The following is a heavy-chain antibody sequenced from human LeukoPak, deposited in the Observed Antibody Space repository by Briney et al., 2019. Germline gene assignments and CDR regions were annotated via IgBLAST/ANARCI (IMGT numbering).Heavy chain of an antibody. CDR1: GFTFSGYW. CDR3: ARTTKHSYDV. J-gene: IGHJ4*02. CDR2: INNDETNT. D-gene: IGHD3-16*01. Sequence: GGSLRLSCAASGFTFSGYWIHWVRQAPGKGLVWDSWINNDETNTRYADSVRGRFTISRDNAKNTLYLDMNGLRAEDTAVYYCARTTKHSYDVWGQGTLVTVSS. V-gene: IGHV3-74*01.